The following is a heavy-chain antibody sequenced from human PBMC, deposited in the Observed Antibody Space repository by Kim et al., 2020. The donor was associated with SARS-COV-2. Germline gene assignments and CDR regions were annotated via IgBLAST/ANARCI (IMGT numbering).Heavy chain of an antibody. CDR1: GFTSSSYW. V-gene: IGHV3-74*01. CDR2: INSDGSST. Sequence: GGSLRLSCAASGFTSSSYWMHWVRQAPGKGLVWVSRINSDGSSTSYADSVKGRFTISRDNAKNTLYLQMNSLRAEDTAVYYCARDRSQYYDILTGYYPSYGMDVWGQGTTVTVSS. CDR3: ARDRSQYYDILTGYYPSYGMDV. D-gene: IGHD3-9*01. J-gene: IGHJ6*02.